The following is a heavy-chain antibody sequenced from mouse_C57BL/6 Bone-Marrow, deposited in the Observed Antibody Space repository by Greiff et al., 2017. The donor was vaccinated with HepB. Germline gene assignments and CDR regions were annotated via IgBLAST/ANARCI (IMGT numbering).Heavy chain of an antibody. D-gene: IGHD2-3*01. CDR3: ARLDGYYGDY. Sequence: QVQLQQSGAELVRPGTSVKMSCKASGYTFTNYWIGWAKQRPGHGLEWIGDIYPGGGYTNYNEKFKGKATLTADKSSSTAYMQFSSLTYEDSAIYYCARLDGYYGDYWGQGTTLTVSS. V-gene: IGHV1-63*01. CDR2: IYPGGGYT. J-gene: IGHJ2*01. CDR1: GYTFTNYW.